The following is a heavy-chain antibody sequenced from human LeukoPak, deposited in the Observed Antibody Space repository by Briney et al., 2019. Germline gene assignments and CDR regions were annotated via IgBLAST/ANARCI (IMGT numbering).Heavy chain of an antibody. Sequence: SETLSLTCAVSGGSISSGGYSWSWIRQPPGKGLEWIGYIYHSGSTYYNPSLKSRVTISVDRSKNQFSLKLSSVTAADTAVYYCARAPQGGTTAFDIWGQGTMVTVPS. V-gene: IGHV4-30-2*01. CDR1: GGSISSGGYS. CDR2: IYHSGST. J-gene: IGHJ3*02. CDR3: ARAPQGGTTAFDI. D-gene: IGHD1-26*01.